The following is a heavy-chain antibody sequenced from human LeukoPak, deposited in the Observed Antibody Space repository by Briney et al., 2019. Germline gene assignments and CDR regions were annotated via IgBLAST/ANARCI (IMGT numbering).Heavy chain of an antibody. Sequence: SVKVSCKASGGTLISYAISWVRQAPGQGLEWMGRIIPILGIANYAQQFQGRVTITADKSTSTAYMELSSLRSEDTAVYYCARIGSYYDRNVGAPFDYWGQGTLVTVSS. CDR2: IIPILGIA. V-gene: IGHV1-69*04. CDR3: ARIGSYYDRNVGAPFDY. CDR1: GGTLISYA. D-gene: IGHD3-22*01. J-gene: IGHJ4*02.